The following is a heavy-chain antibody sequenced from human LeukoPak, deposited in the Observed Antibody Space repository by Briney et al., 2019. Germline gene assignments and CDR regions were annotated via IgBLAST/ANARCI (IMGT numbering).Heavy chain of an antibody. CDR3: AKAIAYFDSRGSPQGAFDY. J-gene: IGHJ4*02. D-gene: IGHD3-22*01. CDR1: GFTFSVYS. V-gene: IGHV3-23*01. CDR2: VNVNGRRT. Sequence: GGSLRLSCAASGFTFSVYSMSWIRQAPGQGLEWVSSVNVNGRRTSYADSVKGRFTVSRDNSKNMVYLQTNSLKADDTALYDCAKAIAYFDSRGSPQGAFDYWGQGTLVAVSS.